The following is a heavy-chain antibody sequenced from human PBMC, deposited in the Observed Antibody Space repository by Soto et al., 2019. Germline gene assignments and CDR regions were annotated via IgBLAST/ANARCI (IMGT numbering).Heavy chain of an antibody. D-gene: IGHD3-3*01. CDR2: ISSGGST. CDR3: ARDTLGGAYDFLH. CDR1: GFTVSNLY. J-gene: IGHJ4*02. Sequence: EVQLVESGGGLVQPGGSLRLSCAASGFTVSNLYMTWVRQAPGKGLQWVAVISSGGSTYYADSEKGRFTISRDTSKNTLYLEMNSLRDEDTAVYYCARDTLGGAYDFLHGGQGTLVTVSS. V-gene: IGHV3-66*01.